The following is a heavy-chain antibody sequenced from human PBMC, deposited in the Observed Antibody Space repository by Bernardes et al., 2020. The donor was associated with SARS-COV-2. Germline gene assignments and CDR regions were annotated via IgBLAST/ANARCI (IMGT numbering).Heavy chain of an antibody. J-gene: IGHJ4*02. D-gene: IGHD6-25*01. V-gene: IGHV3-23*01. CDR1: GFTLSSYA. CDR3: AKDVSRAGYFDY. Sequence: GSLRLSCAASGFTLSSYAMTWVRQAPGKGLEWVSTVGNRGVATYYADSVKGRFTISRDNSRNTLYLQMNSLRAEDTAVYYCAKDVSRAGYFDYWGQGTLVTVSS. CDR2: VGNRGVAT.